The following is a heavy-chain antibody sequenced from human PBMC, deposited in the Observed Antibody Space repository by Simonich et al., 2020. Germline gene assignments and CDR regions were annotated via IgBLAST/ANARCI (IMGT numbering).Heavy chain of an antibody. Sequence: EVQLVESGGGLVQPGGSLRLSCAASGFTFSSSWMSGVRQAPGRGLEWVANIKQDGSEKYYVDSVKGRFTISRDNAKNSLYLQMNSLRAEDTAVYYCARDGLGTAYYYYMDVWGKGTTVTVSS. CDR2: IKQDGSEK. CDR3: ARDGLGTAYYYYMDV. V-gene: IGHV3-7*01. D-gene: IGHD7-27*01. CDR1: GFTFSSSW. J-gene: IGHJ6*03.